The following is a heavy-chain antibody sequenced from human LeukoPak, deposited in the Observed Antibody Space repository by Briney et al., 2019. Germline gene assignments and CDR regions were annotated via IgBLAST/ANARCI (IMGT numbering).Heavy chain of an antibody. J-gene: IGHJ3*02. V-gene: IGHV4-59*01. CDR3: ARDMVRGVKSAFDI. Sequence: SETLSLTCTVSGGSISSYYWSWIRQPPGKGLEWIGYIYYSESTNYNPSLKSRVTISVDTSKNQFSLKLSSVTAADTAVYYCARDMVRGVKSAFDIWGQGTMVTVSS. CDR2: IYYSEST. CDR1: GGSISSYY. D-gene: IGHD3-10*01.